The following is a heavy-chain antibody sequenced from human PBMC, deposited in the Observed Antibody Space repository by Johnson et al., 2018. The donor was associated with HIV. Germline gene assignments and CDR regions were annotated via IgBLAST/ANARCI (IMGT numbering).Heavy chain of an antibody. CDR3: ARDLLIAYCGGDCWDAFDI. J-gene: IGHJ3*02. D-gene: IGHD2-21*02. Sequence: VQLVESGGGLVQPGGSLRLSCAASGLNVDDDALSWVRQVPGKGLEWVSGISWNSGSIGYADSVKGRFTISRDNSKNTLYLQMNSLRAEETAVYYWARDLLIAYCGGDCWDAFDIWGQGTMVTVSS. CDR2: ISWNSGSI. V-gene: IGHV3-20*04. CDR1: GLNVDDDA.